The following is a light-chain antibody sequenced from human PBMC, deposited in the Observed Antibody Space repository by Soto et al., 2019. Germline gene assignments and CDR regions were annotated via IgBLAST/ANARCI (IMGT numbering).Light chain of an antibody. V-gene: IGKV3-15*01. Sequence: EIVMTQSPATLSASPGERVTLSCRASQSVSVNLAWYQQNPGQAPTLLIYGASTRATGIPARFSGSGSGTEFTLTISSLQSEDFAVYYCQHYNNWPPWTFGQGTKVEIK. J-gene: IGKJ1*01. CDR2: GAS. CDR3: QHYNNWPPWT. CDR1: QSVSVN.